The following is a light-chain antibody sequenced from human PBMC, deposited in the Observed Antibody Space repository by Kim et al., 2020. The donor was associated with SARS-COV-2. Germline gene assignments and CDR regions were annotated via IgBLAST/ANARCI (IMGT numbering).Light chain of an antibody. CDR3: QQYNGC. Sequence: AILPASVGNRVTFTCRASQSISSWLAWYQQKPGKAPEVLIYKASSLKSGVPSRFSGSGSGTEFTLTISSLQPDDFATYYCQQYNGCFGQGTKLEI. J-gene: IGKJ2*01. CDR1: QSISSW. V-gene: IGKV1-5*03. CDR2: KAS.